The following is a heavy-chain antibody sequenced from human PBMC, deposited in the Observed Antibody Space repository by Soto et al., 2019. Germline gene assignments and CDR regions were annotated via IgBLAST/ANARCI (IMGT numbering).Heavy chain of an antibody. CDR1: GFTVYNNY. D-gene: IGHD3-22*01. Sequence: EVQLVETGGGLIQPGGSLRLSCAASGFTVYNNYMNWVRQAPGKGLEWVSVTYSGGNTFYADSVRGRFTISRDSSKNTLYLQMNSLKDVDTAIYYCARAPMSPLWGQGTLVTVSS. CDR3: ARAPMSPL. V-gene: IGHV3-53*02. J-gene: IGHJ4*02. CDR2: TYSGGNT.